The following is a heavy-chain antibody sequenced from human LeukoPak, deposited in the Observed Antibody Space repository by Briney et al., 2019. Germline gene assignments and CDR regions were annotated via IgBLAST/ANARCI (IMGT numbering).Heavy chain of an antibody. J-gene: IGHJ4*02. V-gene: IGHV5-51*01. CDR3: ARQNDFRLDY. D-gene: IGHD3-3*01. CDR1: GYTLSSYW. Sequence: PGESLKISCKGSGYTLSSYWIGWVRQMPGKGLEWMGIIYPGDSDTRYSPSLQGQVTISVDTSIGTAYLQWSSLKAPDTAIYYCARQNDFRLDYWGQGTLVTVSS. CDR2: IYPGDSDT.